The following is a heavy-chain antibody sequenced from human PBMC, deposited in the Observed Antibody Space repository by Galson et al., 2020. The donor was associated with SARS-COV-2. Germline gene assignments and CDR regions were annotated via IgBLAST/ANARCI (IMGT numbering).Heavy chain of an antibody. CDR2: IHYSGRT. CDR1: GGSISSYY. V-gene: IGHV4-59*01. CDR3: ARVSPGYRDLPDYFDY. Sequence: SETLSFTCTVFGGSISSYYWSWIRQPPGKGLEWIGYIHYSGRTNYNPSLKSRVTISVDTSKNQFSLKLSSATAADTAVYYCARVSPGYRDLPDYFDYWGQGTLVTFSS. D-gene: IGHD5-18*01. J-gene: IGHJ4*02.